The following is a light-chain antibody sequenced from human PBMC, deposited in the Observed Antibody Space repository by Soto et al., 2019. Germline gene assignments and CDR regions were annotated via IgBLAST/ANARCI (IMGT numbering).Light chain of an antibody. J-gene: IGLJ1*01. CDR3: SSYSSNNILSYV. CDR2: EVN. V-gene: IGLV2-14*03. CDR1: SNDVGGYKY. Sequence: QSVLTQPASVSGAPGQSITISCTGTSNDVGGYKYVSWYQQRPGTAPKLIMFEVNNRPSGGSDRFSGCRSANTASLTISGLQAPDEADYYCSSYSSNNILSYVFGTGTKLTVL.